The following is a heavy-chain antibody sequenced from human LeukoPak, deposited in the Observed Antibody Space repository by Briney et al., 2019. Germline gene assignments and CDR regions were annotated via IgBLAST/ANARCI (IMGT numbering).Heavy chain of an antibody. CDR3: ARDSSPRYSGYDWDF. Sequence: SGGSLRLSCTASGFAFSDYWMSWVRQAPGKGLEWLANINQDGSQTSYVDSVRGRFTVSRDNAKNSLYLQMNSLRADDTAVYYCARDSSPRYSGYDWDFWGRGTLVTVSS. V-gene: IGHV3-7*01. CDR2: INQDGSQT. D-gene: IGHD5-12*01. J-gene: IGHJ4*02. CDR1: GFAFSDYW.